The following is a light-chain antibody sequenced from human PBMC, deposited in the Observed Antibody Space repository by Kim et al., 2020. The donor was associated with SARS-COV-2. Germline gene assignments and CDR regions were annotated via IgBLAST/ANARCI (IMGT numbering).Light chain of an antibody. CDR2: AAS. CDR3: QQSYSTPQT. V-gene: IGKV1-39*01. J-gene: IGKJ2*01. Sequence: DIQMTQSPSSLSASVGDRVTITCRASQSISSYLNWYQQKPGKAPKLLIYAASSLQSGVPSRFSGSGSGTGFTLTISSLQPEDFATYYCQQSYSTPQTFGQGTKLEI. CDR1: QSISSY.